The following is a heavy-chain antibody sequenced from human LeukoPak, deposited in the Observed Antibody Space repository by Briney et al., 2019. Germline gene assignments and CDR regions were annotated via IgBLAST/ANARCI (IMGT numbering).Heavy chain of an antibody. CDR3: ARGKPVTGTPDYYSYGMDV. CDR1: EFTVSSTY. D-gene: IGHD1-20*01. J-gene: IGHJ6*02. Sequence: GGSLRLSCAVSEFTVSSTYMSWVRQAPGKGLEWVSLMYSFGNTYYADSVKGRFTISRGNSKNTLYLQMNSLRAEDSALYYCARGKPVTGTPDYYSYGMDVWGQGTMVTVSS. CDR2: MYSFGNT. V-gene: IGHV3-53*01.